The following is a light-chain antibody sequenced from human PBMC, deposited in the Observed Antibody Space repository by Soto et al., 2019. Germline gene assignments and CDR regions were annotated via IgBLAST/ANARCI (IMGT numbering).Light chain of an antibody. J-gene: IGKJ5*01. CDR3: QQYYSYPIP. CDR2: AAS. V-gene: IGKV1-9*01. Sequence: DIELTQSKSFLSASVGDRVTITCRASQGISNYLAWYQQRPGKAPKLLIYAASTLQSGVPSRFSGSGSGTDFTLTISCLQSEDFATYYCQQYYSYPIPFCHGALLEI. CDR1: QGISNY.